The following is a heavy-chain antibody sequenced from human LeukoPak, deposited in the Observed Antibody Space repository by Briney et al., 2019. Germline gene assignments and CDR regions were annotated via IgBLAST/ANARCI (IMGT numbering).Heavy chain of an antibody. CDR3: AKSAAPSLYSNLDY. Sequence: PGGSLRLSCAASGFTFSSYAMHWVRQAPGKGLEWVAVISYDGSNKYYADSVKGRFTISRDNSKNTLYLQMNSLRAEDTAVYYCAKSAAPSLYSNLDYWGQGTLVTVSS. CDR1: GFTFSSYA. CDR2: ISYDGSNK. J-gene: IGHJ4*02. D-gene: IGHD6-13*01. V-gene: IGHV3-30-3*02.